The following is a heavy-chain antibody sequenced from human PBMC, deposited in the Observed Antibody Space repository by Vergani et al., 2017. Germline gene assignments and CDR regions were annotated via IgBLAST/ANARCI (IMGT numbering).Heavy chain of an antibody. D-gene: IGHD4-17*01. Sequence: QVQLVESGGGVVQPGRSLRLSCAASGFTFSSYGMHWVRQAPGKGLEWVAVISYDGSNKYYADSVKGRFTISRDNSKNTLYLQMNSLRAEDTAVYYCAKIRDHYYGDYQFDYWGQGTTVTVSS. CDR1: GFTFSSYG. CDR3: AKIRDHYYGDYQFDY. J-gene: IGHJ4*03. V-gene: IGHV3-30*18. CDR2: ISYDGSNK.